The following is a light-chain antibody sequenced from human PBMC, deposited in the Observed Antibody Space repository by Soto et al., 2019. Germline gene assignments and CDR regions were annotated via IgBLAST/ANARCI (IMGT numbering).Light chain of an antibody. V-gene: IGKV3-20*01. CDR3: QQYDSSPRT. J-gene: IGKJ1*01. CDR2: GAS. CDR1: QSVSNNY. Sequence: EIVLTQSPGTLSLSPGERASLSCRASQSVSNNYLAWYQQKPGQAPRLLIYGASSRATGIPDRFSGGGSGTDFTLTISRLEPEDFAVYYCQQYDSSPRTFGQGTKVDIK.